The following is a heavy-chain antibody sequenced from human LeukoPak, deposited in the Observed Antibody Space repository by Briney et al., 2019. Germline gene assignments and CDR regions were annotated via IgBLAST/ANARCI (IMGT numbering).Heavy chain of an antibody. Sequence: ASVKVSCKASEFTFTAYYMHWVRQAPGQRLEWMGWINPNRGGTNYAQKFQGRVIMPWDTSISTATMELSRLRSDDTAVYYCSRGPHCDPHFDFWGQGTLVTVSS. CDR2: INPNRGGT. CDR3: SRGPHCDPHFDF. J-gene: IGHJ4*02. D-gene: IGHD2-21*02. V-gene: IGHV1-2*02. CDR1: EFTFTAYY.